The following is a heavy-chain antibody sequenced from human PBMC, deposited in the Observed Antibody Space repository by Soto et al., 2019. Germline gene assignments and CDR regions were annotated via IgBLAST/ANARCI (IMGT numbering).Heavy chain of an antibody. CDR3: ARVRDILTGYYTNPSMDV. CDR2: IYYSGST. V-gene: IGHV4-59*01. D-gene: IGHD3-9*01. CDR1: GGSISSYD. Sequence: SETLSLTCTVSGGSISSYDWSWIRQPPGKGLEWIGYIYYSGSTNYNPSLKSRATISVDTSKNQFSLKLSSVTAADTAVYYCARVRDILTGYYTNPSMDVWGQGTTVTVSS. J-gene: IGHJ6*02.